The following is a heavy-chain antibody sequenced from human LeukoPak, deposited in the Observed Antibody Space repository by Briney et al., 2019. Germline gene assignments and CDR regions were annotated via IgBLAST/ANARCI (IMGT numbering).Heavy chain of an antibody. CDR1: GYTFTSYA. J-gene: IGHJ3*02. CDR3: ARGQGSGSYYLDAFDI. Sequence: GASVKVSCKASGYTFTSYAMHWVRQAPGQRLEWMGWINAGNGNTKYSQKFQGRVTITRDTSASTAYMELSSLRSEDTTVYYCARGQGSGSYYLDAFDIWGQGTMVTVSS. CDR2: INAGNGNT. V-gene: IGHV1-3*01. D-gene: IGHD3-10*01.